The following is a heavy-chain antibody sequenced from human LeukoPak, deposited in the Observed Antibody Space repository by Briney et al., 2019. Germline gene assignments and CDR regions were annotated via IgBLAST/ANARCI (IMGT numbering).Heavy chain of an antibody. CDR2: IIPILGIA. CDR1: GGTFSSYA. Sequence: GSSVKVSCKASGGTFSSYAISWVRQAPGQGLEWMGRIIPILGIANYAQKFQGRVTITADKSTSTAYMELSSLRSEDTAVYYCARGYYDSSGYETHFDYWGQGTLVTVSS. J-gene: IGHJ4*02. D-gene: IGHD3-22*01. CDR3: ARGYYDSSGYETHFDY. V-gene: IGHV1-69*04.